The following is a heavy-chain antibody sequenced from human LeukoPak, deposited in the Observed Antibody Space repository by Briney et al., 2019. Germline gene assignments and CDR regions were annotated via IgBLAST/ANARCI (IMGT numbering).Heavy chain of an antibody. CDR1: GFSFNTNA. J-gene: IGHJ4*02. CDR2: ISASGERT. D-gene: IGHD3-16*01. Sequence: GGSLRLSCVGSGFSFNTNAMRWVRQAPGKGLEGVSGISASGERTYYVDSVKGRFTISRDNSKNTVYLQMSSLRGEDTATYYCAKGGWGSHFDHWGQGTLVTVSS. CDR3: AKGGWGSHFDH. V-gene: IGHV3-23*01.